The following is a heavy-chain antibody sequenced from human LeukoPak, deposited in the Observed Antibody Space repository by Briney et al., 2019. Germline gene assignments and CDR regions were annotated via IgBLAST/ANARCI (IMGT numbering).Heavy chain of an antibody. CDR1: GYTFTSYY. Sequence: ASVKVSCKASGYTFTSYYMHWVRQAPGQGLEWMGIINPSGGSTSYAQKFQGRVTMTRDMSTSTVYMELSSLRTEDTAVYYCAKEPRMIVVVGNDYWGQGTLVTVSS. D-gene: IGHD3-22*01. V-gene: IGHV1-46*01. CDR3: AKEPRMIVVVGNDY. CDR2: INPSGGST. J-gene: IGHJ4*02.